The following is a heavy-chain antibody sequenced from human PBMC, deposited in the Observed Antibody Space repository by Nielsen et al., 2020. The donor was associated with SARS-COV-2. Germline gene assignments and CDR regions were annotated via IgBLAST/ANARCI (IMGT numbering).Heavy chain of an antibody. Sequence: WVRQAPGQGLEWMGWISAYNGNTNYAQKLQGRVTITADESTSTAYMELSSLRSEDTAVYYCAWGARSLEWLFGGAALDYWGQGTLVTVSS. CDR2: ISAYNGNT. CDR3: AWGARSLEWLFGGAALDY. D-gene: IGHD3-3*01. J-gene: IGHJ4*02. V-gene: IGHV1-18*01.